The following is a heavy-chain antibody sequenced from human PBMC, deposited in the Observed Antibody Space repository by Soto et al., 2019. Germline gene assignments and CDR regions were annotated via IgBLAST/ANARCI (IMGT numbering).Heavy chain of an antibody. CDR1: GFTFSSYS. J-gene: IGHJ5*02. Sequence: GGSLRLSCAASGFTFSSYSMNWVRQAPGKGLEWVSSISSSSSYIYYADSVKGRFTISRDNAKNSLYLQMNSLRAEDTAVYYCARDKGHDFWSGPSHWFDPWGQGTLVTVSS. CDR3: ARDKGHDFWSGPSHWFDP. V-gene: IGHV3-21*01. CDR2: ISSSSSYI. D-gene: IGHD3-3*01.